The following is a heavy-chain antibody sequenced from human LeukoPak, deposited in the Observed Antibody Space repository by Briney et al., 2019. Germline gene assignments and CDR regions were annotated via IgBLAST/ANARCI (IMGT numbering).Heavy chain of an antibody. CDR1: GYTFTGYY. D-gene: IGHD2-15*01. CDR3: ARDRYCSGGSCYYFPFDY. V-gene: IGHV1-18*04. J-gene: IGHJ4*02. Sequence: ASVKVSCKASGYTFTGYYMHWVRQAPGQGLEWMGWISAYNGNTNYAQKLQGRVTMTTDTSTSTAYMELRSLRSDDTAVYYCARDRYCSGGSCYYFPFDYWGQGTLVTVSS. CDR2: ISAYNGNT.